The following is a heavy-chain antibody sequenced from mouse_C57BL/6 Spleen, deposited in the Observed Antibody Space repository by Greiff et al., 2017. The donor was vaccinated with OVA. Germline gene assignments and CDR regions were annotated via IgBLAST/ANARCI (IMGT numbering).Heavy chain of an antibody. V-gene: IGHV1-82*01. J-gene: IGHJ3*01. CDR2: IYPGDGDT. Sequence: QVQLKQSGPELVKPGASVKISCKASGYAFSSSWMNWVKQRPGKGLEWIGRIYPGDGDTNYNGKFKGKATLTADKSSSTAYMQLSSLTSEDSAVYFCAREENPFAYWGQGTLVTVSA. CDR1: GYAFSSSW. CDR3: AREENPFAY.